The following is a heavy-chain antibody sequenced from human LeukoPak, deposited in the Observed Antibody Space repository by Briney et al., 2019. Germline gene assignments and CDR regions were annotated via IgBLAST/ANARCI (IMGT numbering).Heavy chain of an antibody. Sequence: GSSVKVSCKASGGTFSSYAISWVRQAPGQGLEWMGRIIPILGIANYAQKFQGRVTITADKSTSTAYMELSSLRSEDTAVYYCARGDFWSGIALVKNYYGMDVWGQGTTVTVS. CDR1: GGTFSSYA. CDR3: ARGDFWSGIALVKNYYGMDV. V-gene: IGHV1-69*04. D-gene: IGHD3-3*01. J-gene: IGHJ6*02. CDR2: IIPILGIA.